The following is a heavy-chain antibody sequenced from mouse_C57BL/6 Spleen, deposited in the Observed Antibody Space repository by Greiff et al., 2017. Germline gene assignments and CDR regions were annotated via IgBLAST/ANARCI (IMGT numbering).Heavy chain of an antibody. CDR1: GYTFTDYY. CDR3: AGDGNLDY. V-gene: IGHV1-26*01. J-gene: IGHJ2*01. D-gene: IGHD2-1*01. Sequence: VQLQQSGPELVKPGASVKISCKASGYTFTDYYMNWVKQSHGKSLEWIGDINPNNGGTSYTQKFKGKATLTVDKSSSTAYMELRSLTSEDSAVYYCAGDGNLDYWGQGTTLTVSS. CDR2: INPNNGGT.